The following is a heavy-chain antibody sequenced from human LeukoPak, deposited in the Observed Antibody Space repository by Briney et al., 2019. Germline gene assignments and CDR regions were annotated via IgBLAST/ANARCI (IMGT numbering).Heavy chain of an antibody. V-gene: IGHV4-59*08. CDR1: GGSLNSYY. CDR3: ATSPPVVVMDDVAFDI. Sequence: SETLSLTCTVSGGSLNSYYWSWIRQPPGKGLEWIGYMSHSGSPNYNPSLKSRVTMSLDTSKNQVSLKLSSVTAADTAMYYCATSPPVVVMDDVAFDIWGQGTMVTVSS. J-gene: IGHJ3*02. CDR2: MSHSGSP. D-gene: IGHD2-15*01.